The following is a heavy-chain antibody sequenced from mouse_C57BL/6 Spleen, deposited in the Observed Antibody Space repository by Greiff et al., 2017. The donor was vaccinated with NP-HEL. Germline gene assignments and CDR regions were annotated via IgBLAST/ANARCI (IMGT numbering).Heavy chain of an antibody. J-gene: IGHJ1*03. D-gene: IGHD1-1*01. Sequence: VQLKESGAELVKPGASVKLSCTASGFNIKDYYMHWVKQRTEQGLEWIGRIDPEDGETKYAQKFQGKATITADTSSNTAYRQRSSLTAEDTAVYYCARGDDGSSPWYVDVWDTGTTFTVSS. CDR3: ARGDDGSSPWYVDV. V-gene: IGHV14-2*01. CDR1: GFNIKDYY. CDR2: IDPEDGET.